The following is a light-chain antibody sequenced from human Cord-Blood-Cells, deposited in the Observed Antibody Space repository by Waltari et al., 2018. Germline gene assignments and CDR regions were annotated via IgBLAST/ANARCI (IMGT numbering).Light chain of an antibody. CDR2: DVS. V-gene: IGLV2-14*01. Sequence: QSALTHPASVPGSPGPSLTIPCTSTSSDVGGYNYVSWYQQHPGKAPKLMLYDVSNRPSGVSNRFSGSKSGNTASLTISGLQAEDEADYYCSSYTSSSTYVFGTGTKVTVL. CDR3: SSYTSSSTYV. CDR1: SSDVGGYNY. J-gene: IGLJ1*01.